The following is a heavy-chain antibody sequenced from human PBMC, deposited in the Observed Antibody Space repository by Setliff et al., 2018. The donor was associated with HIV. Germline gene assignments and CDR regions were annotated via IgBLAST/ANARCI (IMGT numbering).Heavy chain of an antibody. CDR3: ARDLAAAGRNYMDV. Sequence: ASVKVSCKASGYTFTGYYMHWVRQAPGQGLEWVGWINPNSGGTNFAQKFQGRVTMTRNTSISTAYMELSRLTPDDTAVYYCARDLAAAGRNYMDVWGKGTTVTVSS. V-gene: IGHV1-2*02. D-gene: IGHD6-13*01. CDR2: INPNSGGT. J-gene: IGHJ6*03. CDR1: GYTFTGYY.